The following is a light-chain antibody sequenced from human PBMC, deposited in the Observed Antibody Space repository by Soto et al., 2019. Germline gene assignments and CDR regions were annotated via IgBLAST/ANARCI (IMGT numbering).Light chain of an antibody. J-gene: IGLJ1*01. V-gene: IGLV2-14*01. Sequence: LAQPASVSWSPGQSITISCTVTSSDVGAYNYVSWYQQHPGKAPKLLIYGVTNRPSGVSNRFSGSKYGNTASLTISGLQAEDEADYYCNSYTTRSTYVFGTGTKVTVL. CDR2: GVT. CDR1: SSDVGAYNY. CDR3: NSYTTRSTYV.